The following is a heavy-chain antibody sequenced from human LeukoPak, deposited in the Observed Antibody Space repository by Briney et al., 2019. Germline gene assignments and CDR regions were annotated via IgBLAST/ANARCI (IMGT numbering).Heavy chain of an antibody. CDR1: GFTFSSYA. Sequence: GGSLRLSCAASGFTFSSYAMHWVRQAPGKGLEWVAVISYDGSNKYYADSVKGRFTISRDNSKNTLYLQMSSLRAEDTAVYYCARWDHSGSYYFADAFDIWGQGTMVTVSS. D-gene: IGHD1-26*01. J-gene: IGHJ3*02. V-gene: IGHV3-30-3*01. CDR3: ARWDHSGSYYFADAFDI. CDR2: ISYDGSNK.